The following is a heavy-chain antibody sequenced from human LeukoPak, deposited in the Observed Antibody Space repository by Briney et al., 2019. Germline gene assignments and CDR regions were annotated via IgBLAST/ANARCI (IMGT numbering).Heavy chain of an antibody. D-gene: IGHD2-15*01. Sequence: GGSLRLSCAASGFTFISYEMNWVRQAPGKGLEWVSYISSNGDAIDHADSVKGRFTISRDNAKTSVYLQMHSLRVEDTAVYYCVRENRYCSGGSSCRDFDYWXQGTLVTVSS. CDR1: GFTFISYE. V-gene: IGHV3-48*03. J-gene: IGHJ4*02. CDR2: ISSNGDAI. CDR3: VRENRYCSGGSSCRDFDY.